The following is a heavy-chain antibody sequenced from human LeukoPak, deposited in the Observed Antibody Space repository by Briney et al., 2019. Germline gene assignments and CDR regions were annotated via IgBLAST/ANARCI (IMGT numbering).Heavy chain of an antibody. CDR2: IYSGGST. CDR3: ATSGEWRYFDY. Sequence: GGSLRLSCAASGFTVSSNYMSWVRQAPGKGLEWVSVIYSGGSTYYADSVKGRFTISRDNSKNTLYLQMSSLRAEDTAVYYCATSGEWRYFDYWGQGTLVTVSS. J-gene: IGHJ4*02. D-gene: IGHD3-16*01. V-gene: IGHV3-53*01. CDR1: GFTVSSNY.